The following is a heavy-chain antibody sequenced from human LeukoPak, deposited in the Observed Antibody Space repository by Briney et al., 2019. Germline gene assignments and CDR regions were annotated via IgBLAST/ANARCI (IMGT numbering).Heavy chain of an antibody. CDR3: AKAEEQSAYYYYYGMDV. J-gene: IGHJ6*02. Sequence: PGGSLRLSCAASGFTFSSYAMSWVRQAPGKGLEWVSAISGSGGSTYYADSVKGRFTISRDNSKNTLYLQMNSLRAEDTAVYYCAKAEEQSAYYYYYGMDVWGQGTTVTVSS. V-gene: IGHV3-23*01. CDR1: GFTFSSYA. CDR2: ISGSGGST. D-gene: IGHD1/OR15-1a*01.